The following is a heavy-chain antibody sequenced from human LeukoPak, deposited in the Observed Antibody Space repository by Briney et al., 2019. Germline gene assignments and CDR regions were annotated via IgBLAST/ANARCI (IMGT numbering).Heavy chain of an antibody. Sequence: PSETLSLTCTVSGGSISSYYWSWIRQPPGKGLEWIGYIYYSGSTNYNPSLKSRVPISVDTSKNQFSLKLSSGTAADTAVYYCARGVVRYHYGMDVWGQGTTVTVSS. CDR3: ARGVVRYHYGMDV. J-gene: IGHJ6*02. CDR2: IYYSGST. CDR1: GGSISSYY. V-gene: IGHV4-59*08. D-gene: IGHD2-2*01.